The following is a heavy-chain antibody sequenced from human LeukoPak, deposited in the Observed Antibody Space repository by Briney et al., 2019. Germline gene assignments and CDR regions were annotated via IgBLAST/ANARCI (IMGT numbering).Heavy chain of an antibody. J-gene: IGHJ3*02. Sequence: PGRSLRVSCAASGFTLSGYWMTWVRQGPGKGLEWVANINRDGGQRSYVDSVKGRFAISRDNAKNSLYLQMSSLKTEDTAVYYCARDISPDDYFDSHKCYYDAFDIWGQGTLVTVSS. CDR3: ARDISPDDYFDSHKCYYDAFDI. CDR1: GFTLSGYW. CDR2: INRDGGQR. V-gene: IGHV3-7*04. D-gene: IGHD3-22*01.